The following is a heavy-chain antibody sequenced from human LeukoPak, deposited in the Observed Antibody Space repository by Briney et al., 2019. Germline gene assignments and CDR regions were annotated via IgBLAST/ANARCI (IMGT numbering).Heavy chain of an antibody. CDR3: ARVSQGWTSNWFDP. V-gene: IGHV4-34*01. J-gene: IGHJ5*02. CDR1: GFTVSSNY. CDR2: INHSGST. Sequence: GSLRLSCAASGFTVSSNYMSWIRQPPGKGLEWIGEINHSGSTNYNPSLKSRVTISVDTSKNQFSLKLSSVTAADTAVYYCARVSQGWTSNWFDPWGQGTLVTVSS. D-gene: IGHD2-15*01.